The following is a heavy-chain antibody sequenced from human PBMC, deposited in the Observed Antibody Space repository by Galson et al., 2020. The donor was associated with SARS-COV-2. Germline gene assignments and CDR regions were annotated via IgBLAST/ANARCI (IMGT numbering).Heavy chain of an antibody. CDR3: ARVAVSGLRD. V-gene: IGHV3-74*01. J-gene: IGHJ4*02. Sequence: QAPGKGLVCVARINGDGSIINYADSAKGRFTISRDNAKSTLYLQMNSLRAEDTAVYYCARVAVSGLRDWGQGILVTVSS. CDR2: INGDGSII. D-gene: IGHD6-19*01.